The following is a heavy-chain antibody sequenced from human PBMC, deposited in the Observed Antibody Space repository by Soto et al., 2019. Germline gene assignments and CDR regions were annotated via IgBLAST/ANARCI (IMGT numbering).Heavy chain of an antibody. CDR3: ARASVTGTGGAFDI. CDR1: GDSVSSNIAA. V-gene: IGHV6-1*01. Sequence: TLSLTCAISGDSVSSNIAAWNWIRQSPSRGLEWLGRTYYRSKWYNDYAVSVKSRITINPDTSKNQFSLQLNSVTPEDTAVYYCARASVTGTGGAFDIWGQGTMVTVSS. CDR2: TYYRSKWYN. J-gene: IGHJ3*02. D-gene: IGHD3-10*01.